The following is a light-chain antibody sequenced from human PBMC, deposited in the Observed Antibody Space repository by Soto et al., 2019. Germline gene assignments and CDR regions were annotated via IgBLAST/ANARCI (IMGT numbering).Light chain of an antibody. Sequence: EVVLTQSPGTLSLSSGERPTLSCRASQSVINSYLAWYQQKPGQAPRLLLYGAYNRATGIPDRFSGSGSGTDFTLTISRLEPEDFAVYYCQQYGTAPWTFGQGTKVDIK. CDR1: QSVINSY. CDR3: QQYGTAPWT. J-gene: IGKJ1*01. V-gene: IGKV3-20*01. CDR2: GAY.